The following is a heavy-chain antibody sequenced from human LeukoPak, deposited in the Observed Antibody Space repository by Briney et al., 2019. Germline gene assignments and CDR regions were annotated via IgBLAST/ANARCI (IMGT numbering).Heavy chain of an antibody. V-gene: IGHV4-59*01. CDR1: GGSISSYY. CDR3: ATGIAVAGTPFDY. Sequence: SETLSLNCTVSGGSISSYYWSWIRQPPGKGLEWIGYIYYSGSTNYNPPLKSRVTISVDTSKNQFSLKLSSVTAADTAVYYCATGIAVAGTPFDYWGQGTLVTVSS. J-gene: IGHJ4*02. CDR2: IYYSGST. D-gene: IGHD6-19*01.